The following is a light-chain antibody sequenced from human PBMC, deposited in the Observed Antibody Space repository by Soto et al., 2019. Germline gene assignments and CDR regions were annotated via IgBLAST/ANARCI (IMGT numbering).Light chain of an antibody. J-gene: IGKJ1*01. CDR1: QSINTC. CDR2: AAS. Sequence: DIQMTQSPSALTASVGDRITITCRASQSINTCLAWYQQKPGKAPKLLINAASRLQSGVPSRFIGSGSGTEFTLTISSLQYDDFAAYYCQQYNNWPPWTFGQGTKVDIK. V-gene: IGKV1-5*01. CDR3: QQYNNWPPWT.